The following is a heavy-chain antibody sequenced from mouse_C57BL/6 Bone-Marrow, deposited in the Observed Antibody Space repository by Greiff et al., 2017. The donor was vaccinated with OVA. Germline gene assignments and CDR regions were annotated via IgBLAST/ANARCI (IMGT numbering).Heavy chain of an antibody. CDR1: GFTFSSYA. CDR2: LSSGGDYI. Sequence: EVKLVESGEGLVKPGGSLKLSCAASGFTFSSYAMSWVRQTPEKRLEWVAYLSSGGDYIYYADTVKGRFTISRDNARNTLYLQMSSLKSEDTAMYYCTRGDFTTVAYWYFDVWGTGTTVTVSS. J-gene: IGHJ1*03. V-gene: IGHV5-9-1*02. CDR3: TRGDFTTVAYWYFDV. D-gene: IGHD1-1*01.